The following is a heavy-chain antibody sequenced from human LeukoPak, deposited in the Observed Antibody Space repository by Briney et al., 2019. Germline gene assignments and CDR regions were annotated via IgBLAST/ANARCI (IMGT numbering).Heavy chain of an antibody. CDR1: GFTFSSYS. V-gene: IGHV3-21*01. CDR3: ARTRGSITTSIYDY. CDR2: ISSSSSYI. D-gene: IGHD3-22*01. J-gene: IGHJ4*02. Sequence: PGGSLRLSCAASGFTFSSYSMNWVRQAPGKGLEWVSSISSSSSYIYYADSVKGRFTISRDNAKNSLYLQMNSLRAEDTAVYYCARTRGSITTSIYDYWGQGTLVTVSS.